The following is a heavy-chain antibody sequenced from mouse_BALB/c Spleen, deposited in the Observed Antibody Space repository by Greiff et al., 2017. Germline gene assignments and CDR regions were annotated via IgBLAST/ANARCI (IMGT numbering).Heavy chain of an antibody. V-gene: IGHV5-12-1*01. CDR2: ISSGGGST. Sequence: EVKVVESGGGLVKPGGSLKLSCAASGFAFSSYDMSWVRQTPEKRLEWVAYISSGGGSTYYPDTVKGRFTISRDNAKNTLYLQMSSLKSEDTAMYYCARRKLYGNYDYAMDDWGQGTSVTVSS. CDR1: GFAFSSYD. CDR3: ARRKLYGNYDYAMDD. D-gene: IGHD2-10*02. J-gene: IGHJ4*01.